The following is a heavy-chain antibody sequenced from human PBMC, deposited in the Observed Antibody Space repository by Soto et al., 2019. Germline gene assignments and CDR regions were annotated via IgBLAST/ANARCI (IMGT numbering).Heavy chain of an antibody. Sequence: PGGSLRLSCAASGFTFSSYWMHWVRQAPGKGLEWVSRINVDGSGTNYADAVKGRFTISRDNAKNTLYLQMNSLRAEDTAVYYCERVHGNSWFREIDYWGQGTLVTVSS. CDR3: ERVHGNSWFREIDY. V-gene: IGHV3-74*01. CDR2: INVDGSGT. J-gene: IGHJ4*02. D-gene: IGHD6-13*01. CDR1: GFTFSSYW.